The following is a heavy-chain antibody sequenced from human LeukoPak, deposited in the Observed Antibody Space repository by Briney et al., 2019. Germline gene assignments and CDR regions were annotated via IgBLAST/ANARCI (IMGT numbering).Heavy chain of an antibody. D-gene: IGHD3-22*01. Sequence: PGGSLRLSCAASGFTFSSYSMNWVRQAPGKGLEWVSSISSSSSYIYYADSVKGRFTISRDNSKNTLYLQMSSLRAEDAAVYYCAKDRHDSSGFYLDYWGQGILVTVSS. V-gene: IGHV3-21*01. J-gene: IGHJ4*02. CDR2: ISSSSSYI. CDR1: GFTFSSYS. CDR3: AKDRHDSSGFYLDY.